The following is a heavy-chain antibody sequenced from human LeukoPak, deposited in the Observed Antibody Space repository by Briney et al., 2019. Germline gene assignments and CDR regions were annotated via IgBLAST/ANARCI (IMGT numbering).Heavy chain of an antibody. J-gene: IGHJ4*02. V-gene: IGHV4-39*01. CDR1: GGSISSYNYY. Sequence: RASETLSLTCTVSGGSISSYNYYWGWIRQPPGKGLEWIGSIYYSGSTYYNPSLKSRVTISVDTSKNQFSLRLRSVTAADTAVYYCARVPTVTFFDYWGQGTLVTVSS. CDR2: IYYSGST. D-gene: IGHD4-17*01. CDR3: ARVPTVTFFDY.